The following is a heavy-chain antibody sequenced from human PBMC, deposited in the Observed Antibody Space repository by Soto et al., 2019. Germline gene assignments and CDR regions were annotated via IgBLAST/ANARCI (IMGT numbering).Heavy chain of an antibody. CDR3: ARDQYCSSTSCYDG. V-gene: IGHV3-66*01. Sequence: EVQLVESGGGLVQPGGSLRLSCAASGFTVSSNYMSWVRQAPGKGLEWVSVIYSGGSTYYADSVKGRFTIFRDNSKNTLYLQMNSLRAEDTAVYYCARDQYCSSTSCYDGWGPGTLVTVSS. CDR1: GFTVSSNY. D-gene: IGHD2-2*01. J-gene: IGHJ4*02. CDR2: IYSGGST.